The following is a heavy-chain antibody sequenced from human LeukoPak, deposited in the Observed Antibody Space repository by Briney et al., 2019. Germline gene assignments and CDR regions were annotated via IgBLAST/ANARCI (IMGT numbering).Heavy chain of an antibody. D-gene: IGHD6-13*01. CDR2: IIPIFGTA. CDR3: AREGWQQQASRGTYYYYGMDV. J-gene: IGHJ6*02. CDR1: GGTFSSYA. Sequence: GASVKVSCKASGGTFSSYAISWVRQAPGQGLEWMGGIIPIFGTANYAQKFQGRVTITADESTSTAYMELSSLRSEDTAVYYCAREGWQQQASRGTYYYYGMDVWGQGTTVTVSS. V-gene: IGHV1-69*13.